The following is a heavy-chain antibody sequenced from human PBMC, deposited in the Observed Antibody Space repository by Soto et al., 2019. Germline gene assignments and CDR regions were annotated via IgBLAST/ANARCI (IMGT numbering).Heavy chain of an antibody. CDR3: ARDRRCSSTSCYTFGNCFDP. CDR2: ISAYNGNT. CDR1: GYTFTSYG. V-gene: IGHV1-18*04. Sequence: ASVKVSCKASGYTFTSYGISWVRQAPGQGLEWMGWISAYNGNTNYAQKLQGRVTMTTDTSTSTAYMELRSLRSDDTAVYYCARDRRCSSTSCYTFGNCFDPWGQGTLVTVSS. J-gene: IGHJ5*02. D-gene: IGHD2-2*02.